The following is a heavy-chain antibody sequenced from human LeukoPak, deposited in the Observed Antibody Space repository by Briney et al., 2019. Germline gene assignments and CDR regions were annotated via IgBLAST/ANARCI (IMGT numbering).Heavy chain of an antibody. Sequence: GGSLRLSCAASGFTFSSYAMSWVRQAPGKGLEWVSAISGCGGSTHYADSVKGRFTISRDNSKNTLYLQINSLRAEDTAVYHCAKDRPTVLYQLLYDGYFDYWGQGTLVTVSS. J-gene: IGHJ4*02. CDR3: AKDRPTVLYQLLYDGYFDY. CDR1: GFTFSSYA. D-gene: IGHD2-2*02. V-gene: IGHV3-23*01. CDR2: ISGCGGST.